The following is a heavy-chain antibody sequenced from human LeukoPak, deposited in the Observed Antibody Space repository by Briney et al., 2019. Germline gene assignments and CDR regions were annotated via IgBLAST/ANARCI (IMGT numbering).Heavy chain of an antibody. CDR2: INPNSGGT. CDR1: GYTFTDYG. V-gene: IGHV1-2*02. CDR3: ARGLWGTLDYYDSSGYPLYRYYYYYYMDV. J-gene: IGHJ6*03. Sequence: GASVKVSCKASGYTFTDYGISWVRQAPGQGLEWMGWINPNSGGTNYAQKFQGRVTMTRDTSISTAYMELSRLRSDDTAVYYCARGLWGTLDYYDSSGYPLYRYYYYYYMDVWGKGTTVTVSS. D-gene: IGHD3-22*01.